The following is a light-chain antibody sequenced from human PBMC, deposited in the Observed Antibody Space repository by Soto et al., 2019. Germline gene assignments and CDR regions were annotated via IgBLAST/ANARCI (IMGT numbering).Light chain of an antibody. Sequence: EIVLTQSPGTLSLSPGERATLSCRASQTVDSRYLAWYQRKPGQTPRLLIYGASRRATGVPDRFSASGSGTDFTLTISGLEPEDLAVYYCQQYGSSPLTFGGGTKVEIQ. J-gene: IGKJ4*01. CDR3: QQYGSSPLT. CDR1: QTVDSRY. V-gene: IGKV3-20*01. CDR2: GAS.